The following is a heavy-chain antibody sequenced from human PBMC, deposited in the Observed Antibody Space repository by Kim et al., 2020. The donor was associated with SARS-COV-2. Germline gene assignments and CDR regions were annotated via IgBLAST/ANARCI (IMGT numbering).Heavy chain of an antibody. V-gene: IGHV2-5*01. Sequence: SGPTLVNTTQTLTLTCAFSGFSLSTNGVAVGWIRQPPGKALEWLALIYWNDDKGYSSSLKSRLTITKDTSKNQVVLTMANMDPVDTATYYCARRLATLRALDNWGQGILVTVSS. CDR3: ARRLATLRALDN. CDR1: GFSLSTNGVA. CDR2: IYWNDDK. D-gene: IGHD1-26*01. J-gene: IGHJ4*02.